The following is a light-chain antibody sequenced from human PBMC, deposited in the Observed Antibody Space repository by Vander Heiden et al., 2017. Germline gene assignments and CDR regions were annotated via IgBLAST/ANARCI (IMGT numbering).Light chain of an antibody. CDR1: STDIGGYSY. J-gene: IGLJ1*01. CDR2: DVD. V-gene: IGLV2-14*01. Sequence: QSALTHPASVSGSAWLSIPIPCTGTSTDIGGYSYVSWYQRHPGKAPKLIIYDVDSRPSGVSNRFSGSKSGKTASLTISGLQAEDEAEYYCSSYTTSGTFPYVFGAGTQVTVL. CDR3: SSYTTSGTFPYV.